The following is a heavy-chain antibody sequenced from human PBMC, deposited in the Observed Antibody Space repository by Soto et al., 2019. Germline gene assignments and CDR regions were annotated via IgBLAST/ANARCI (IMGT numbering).Heavy chain of an antibody. J-gene: IGHJ6*03. CDR1: GFTFSNAW. CDR3: TTGDLVVVAATSYYYYYMDV. D-gene: IGHD2-15*01. V-gene: IGHV3-15*01. Sequence: GGSLRLSCAASGFTFSNAWMSWVRQAPGRGLEWVGRIKSKTDAGTTGYAAPVKGRVTISRDDSKNMLYLQMNSLKTEYRAVYYCTTGDLVVVAATSYYYYYMDVWGKGTTVTVSS. CDR2: IKSKTDAGTT.